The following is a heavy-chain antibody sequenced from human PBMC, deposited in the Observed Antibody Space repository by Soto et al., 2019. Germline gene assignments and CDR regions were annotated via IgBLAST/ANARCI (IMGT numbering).Heavy chain of an antibody. D-gene: IGHD3-3*01. CDR1: GGTFSSYA. CDR3: ARGDFWSGYPFDYYYYGMDV. Sequence: QVQLVQSGAEVKKPGSSMKVSCKASGGTFSSYAISWVRQAPGQGLEWMGGIIPIFGTANYAQKFQGRVTITADESTSTAYMELSSLRSEDTAVYYCARGDFWSGYPFDYYYYGMDVWGQGTTVTVSS. J-gene: IGHJ6*02. V-gene: IGHV1-69*01. CDR2: IIPIFGTA.